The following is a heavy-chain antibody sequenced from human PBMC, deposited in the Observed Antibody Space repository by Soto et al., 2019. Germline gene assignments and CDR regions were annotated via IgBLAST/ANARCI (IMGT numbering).Heavy chain of an antibody. CDR1: GFTFGDYA. Sequence: GGSLRLSCTASGFTFGDYAMSWFRQAPGKGLEWVGFIRSKAYGGTTEYAASVKGRFTISRDDSKSIAYLQMNSLKTEDTAVYYCTRFGDSEYSSSWFYYYGMDVWGQGTTVTVSS. CDR2: IRSKAYGGTT. J-gene: IGHJ6*02. CDR3: TRFGDSEYSSSWFYYYGMDV. V-gene: IGHV3-49*03. D-gene: IGHD6-13*01.